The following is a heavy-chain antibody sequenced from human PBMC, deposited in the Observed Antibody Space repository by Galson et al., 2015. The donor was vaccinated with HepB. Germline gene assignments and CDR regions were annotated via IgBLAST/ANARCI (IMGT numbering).Heavy chain of an antibody. CDR3: AKLGVIWFAHTEVDY. Sequence: SLRLSCAASGFTFSSYAMSWVRQAPGKGLEWVSAISGSGGSTYYADSVKGRFTISRDNSKNALYLQMNSLRAEDTAVYYCAKLGVIWFAHTEVDYWGQGTLVTVSS. J-gene: IGHJ4*02. CDR2: ISGSGGST. V-gene: IGHV3-23*01. D-gene: IGHD3-10*01. CDR1: GFTFSSYA.